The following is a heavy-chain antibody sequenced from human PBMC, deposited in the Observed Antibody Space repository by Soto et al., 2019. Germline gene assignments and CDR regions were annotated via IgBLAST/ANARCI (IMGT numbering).Heavy chain of an antibody. Sequence: SETLSLTCAVSGGSISSSNWWSLVRQPPGKGLEWIGEIYHSGSTNYNPSLKSRVTISVDKSKNQFSLKLSSVTAADTAVYYCERAIAVAGLDYWGQGTLVTVSS. J-gene: IGHJ4*02. CDR1: GGSISSSNW. CDR3: ERAIAVAGLDY. CDR2: IYHSGST. D-gene: IGHD6-19*01. V-gene: IGHV4-4*02.